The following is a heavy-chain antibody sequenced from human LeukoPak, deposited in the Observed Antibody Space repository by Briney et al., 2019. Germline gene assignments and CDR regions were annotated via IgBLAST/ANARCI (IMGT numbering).Heavy chain of an antibody. D-gene: IGHD3-22*01. CDR3: ARDPLETYYYDSSGYYPPRGGFDP. J-gene: IGHJ5*02. CDR2: INPSGGST. CDR1: GYTFTSYY. V-gene: IGHV1-46*01. Sequence: GASVKVSCKASGYTFTSYYMHWVRQAPGQGLEWMGIINPSGGSTSYAQKFQGRVTMTRDTSTSTAYMELRSLRSDDTAVYYCARDPLETYYYDSSGYYPPRGGFDPWGQGTLVTVSS.